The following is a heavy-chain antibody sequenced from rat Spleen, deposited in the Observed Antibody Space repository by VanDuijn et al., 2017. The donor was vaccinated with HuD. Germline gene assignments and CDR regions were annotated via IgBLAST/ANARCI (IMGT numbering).Heavy chain of an antibody. CDR2: ISYDGSST. CDR3: ARPGITSYVMDA. D-gene: IGHD1-4*01. Sequence: EVQLVESGGGLVQPGRSMKLSCAASGFTFSNYYMAWVRQAPTKGLEWVASISYDGSSTYYRDSVKGRFTISRDNAKSTLYLQMNSLTSEDTATYYCARPGITSYVMDAWGQGASVTVSS. J-gene: IGHJ4*01. CDR1: GFTFSNYY. V-gene: IGHV5-22*01.